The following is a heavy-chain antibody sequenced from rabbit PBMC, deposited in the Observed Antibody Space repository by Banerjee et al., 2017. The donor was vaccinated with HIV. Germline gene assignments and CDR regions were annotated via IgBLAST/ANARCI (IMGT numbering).Heavy chain of an antibody. J-gene: IGHJ4*01. CDR2: IYTGSSGST. CDR3: ARADTGGVYYHAFNL. CDR1: GFSFSSSYY. V-gene: IGHV1S40*01. D-gene: IGHD8-1*01. Sequence: QSLEESGGDLVKPGASLTLTCTASGFSFSSSYYMCWVRQAPGKGLEWIACIYTGSSGSTYYASWAKGRFTISKTSSTTVTLQMTSLTAADTATYFCARADTGGVYYHAFNLWGPGTLVTVS.